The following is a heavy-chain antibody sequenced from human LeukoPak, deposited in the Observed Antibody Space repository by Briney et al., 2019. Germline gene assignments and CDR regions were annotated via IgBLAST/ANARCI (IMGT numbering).Heavy chain of an antibody. CDR2: ISSSSSYI. D-gene: IGHD4-17*01. CDR3: ARDCYGDYVSAFDI. Sequence: GGSLRLSCAASGFTFSSYSMNWVRQAPGKGLAWVSSISSSSSYIYYADSVKGRFTVSRDNAKNSLYLQMNSLRAEDTAVYYCARDCYGDYVSAFDIWGQGTMVTVSS. CDR1: GFTFSSYS. V-gene: IGHV3-21*01. J-gene: IGHJ3*02.